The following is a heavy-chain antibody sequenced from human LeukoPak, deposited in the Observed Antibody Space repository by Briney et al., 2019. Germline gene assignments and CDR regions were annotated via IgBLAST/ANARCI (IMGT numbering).Heavy chain of an antibody. CDR3: ARVGATYPPSDAFDT. J-gene: IGHJ3*02. CDR2: ISSSTSYT. CDR1: RFIFSDYY. V-gene: IGHV3-11*06. D-gene: IGHD4/OR15-4a*01. Sequence: GGSLRLSCAASRFIFSDYYMSWIRQAPGKGLELISYISSSTSYTNYADSVKGRFTISRDNANNSLYLQMNSLRAEDTAVYYCARVGATYPPSDAFDTWGQGTMVTVSS.